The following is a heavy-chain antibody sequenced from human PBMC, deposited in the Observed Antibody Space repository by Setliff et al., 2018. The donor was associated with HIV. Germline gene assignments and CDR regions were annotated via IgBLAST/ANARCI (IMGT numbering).Heavy chain of an antibody. CDR3: ARVNTLLAFFTH. J-gene: IGHJ4*02. CDR1: GGSFSGHY. V-gene: IGHV4-34*01. CDR2: INHSGST. Sequence: SETLSLTCAVYGGSFSGHYWSWIRQPPGKGLEWIGEINHSGSTNYNPSLKSRVTISVDTSKNQFSLKLNSVTAADTAVYYCARVNTLLAFFTHWGPGILVTVSS. D-gene: IGHD5-12*01.